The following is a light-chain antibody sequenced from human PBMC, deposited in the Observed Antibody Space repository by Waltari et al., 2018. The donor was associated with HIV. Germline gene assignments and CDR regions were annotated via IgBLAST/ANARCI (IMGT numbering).Light chain of an antibody. CDR2: DAS. Sequence: DIQMTQSPSSLSASVGDRVTITCRASQNINTYLNWYKQKPEKAPKLLIYDASTLQTGVPSRFSGSGSGTDFTLTIRSLQPEDFATYYCQQSYSTLALTFGGGTRVDMK. J-gene: IGKJ4*01. CDR3: QQSYSTLALT. CDR1: QNINTY. V-gene: IGKV1-39*01.